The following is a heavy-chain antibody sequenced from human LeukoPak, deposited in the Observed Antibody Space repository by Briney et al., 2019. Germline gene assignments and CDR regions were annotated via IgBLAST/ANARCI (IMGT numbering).Heavy chain of an antibody. J-gene: IGHJ4*02. V-gene: IGHV5-51*01. D-gene: IGHD6-13*01. CDR3: ARHVLYSSSWYPDY. CDR1: EYIFTNYW. Sequence: GESLKIPCKASEYIFTNYWIGWVRQMPGKGLEWMGIIYPGDSDPRYSPSFQGQVTISADMSINTAFLQWSSPKASDTAMYYCARHVLYSSSWYPDYWGQGTLVTVSS. CDR2: IYPGDSDP.